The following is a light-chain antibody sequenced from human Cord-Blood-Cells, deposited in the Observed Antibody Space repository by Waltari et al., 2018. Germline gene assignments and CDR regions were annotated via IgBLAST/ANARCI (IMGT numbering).Light chain of an antibody. J-gene: IGLJ2*01. CDR2: DIS. Sequence: QSALTPPAPVSGSPGKSVPLSCTGTRSDVGGYNYVPRYQKPPGKAPKLMLYDISYRPAGVSKRFSGSKSGNTASLTISGLQAEDEADYYCSSYTSSSTLVVFGGGTKLTVL. CDR1: RSDVGGYNY. V-gene: IGLV2-14*01. CDR3: SSYTSSSTLVV.